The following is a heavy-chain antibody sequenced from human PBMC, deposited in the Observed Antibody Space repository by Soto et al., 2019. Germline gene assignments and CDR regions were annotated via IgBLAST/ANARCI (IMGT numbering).Heavy chain of an antibody. CDR3: ARPNYDFWSGYSYYYYYMDV. D-gene: IGHD3-3*01. V-gene: IGHV1-18*01. Sequence: ASVKVSCKASGYTFTSYGISWVRQAPGQGLEWMGWISAYNGNTNYAQKLQGRVTMTTDTSTSTAYMELRSLRSDEPAVYYCARPNYDFWSGYSYYYYYMDVWGKETTVTVSS. J-gene: IGHJ6*03. CDR1: GYTFTSYG. CDR2: ISAYNGNT.